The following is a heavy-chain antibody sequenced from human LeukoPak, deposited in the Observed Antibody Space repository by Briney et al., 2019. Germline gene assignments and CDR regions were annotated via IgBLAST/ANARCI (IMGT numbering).Heavy chain of an antibody. J-gene: IGHJ4*02. Sequence: SETLSLTCTVSGGSISSSSYYWGWIRQPPGKGLEWIGSIYYSGSTYYNPSLKSRVTISVDTSKNQFSLKLSSVTAADTAVYYCARGGSSSWPFSPDFDYWGQGTLVTVSS. V-gene: IGHV4-39*07. CDR1: GGSISSSSYY. CDR2: IYYSGST. D-gene: IGHD6-13*01. CDR3: ARGGSSSWPFSPDFDY.